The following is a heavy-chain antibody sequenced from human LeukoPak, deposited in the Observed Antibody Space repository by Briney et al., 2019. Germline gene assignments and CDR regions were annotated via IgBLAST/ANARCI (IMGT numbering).Heavy chain of an antibody. J-gene: IGHJ4*02. CDR2: ISSDSRTI. V-gene: IGHV3-48*02. D-gene: IGHD3-10*01. Sequence: GRSLRLSCAASGFTFSNYDMHWVRQAPGKGLEWVSYISSDSRTIYYADSVKGRFTISRDNAKNSLYLQMKSLRDEDTAVYYCARYGSGTSYITNYFDYWGQGTLVTVSS. CDR1: GFTFSNYD. CDR3: ARYGSGTSYITNYFDY.